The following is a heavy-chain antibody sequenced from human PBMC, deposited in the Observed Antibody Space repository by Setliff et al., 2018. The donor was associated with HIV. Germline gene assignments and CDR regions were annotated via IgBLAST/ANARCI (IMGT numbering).Heavy chain of an antibody. CDR3: ARLVGGDTRSSFFFDY. D-gene: IGHD6-6*01. J-gene: IGHJ4*02. CDR2: IFHGGNT. Sequence: SETLSLTCTVSGGPIRSPNWWSWVRQPPGKGLEWIGEIFHGGNTNYSPSLESRVTLSVDKSKNQFSLKLSSVTAADTVVYYCARLVGGDTRSSFFFDYWGQGTLVTVSS. CDR1: GGPIRSPNW. V-gene: IGHV4-4*02.